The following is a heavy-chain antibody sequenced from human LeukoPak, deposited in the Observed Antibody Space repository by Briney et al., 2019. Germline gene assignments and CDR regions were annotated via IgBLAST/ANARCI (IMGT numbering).Heavy chain of an antibody. CDR1: GFTFSDSG. V-gene: IGHV3-30*18. CDR2: ISYDGSNK. CDR3: AKENRYYFDY. Sequence: GSLRLSCAASGFTFSDSGIHWVRQAPGKGLEWVAVISYDGSNKYYADSVKGRFTISRDNSKNTLYLQMNSLRAEDTAVYYCAKENRYYFDYWGQGTLVTVSS. J-gene: IGHJ4*02.